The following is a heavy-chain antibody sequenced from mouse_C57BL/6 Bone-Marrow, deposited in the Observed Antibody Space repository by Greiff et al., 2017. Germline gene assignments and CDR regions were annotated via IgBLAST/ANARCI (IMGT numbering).Heavy chain of an antibody. Sequence: VQLQQSGPELVKPGASVKMSCKASGYTFTDYYMHWVKQSHGKSLEWIGYIIPSNGGTSYNQKFKGKATFTANTSSSTAYMELRSLTSEDSAVYYCAKRHGNRGPFAYGGQGTMVTVSA. CDR3: AKRHGNRGPFAY. CDR1: GYTFTDYY. J-gene: IGHJ3*01. CDR2: IIPSNGGT. D-gene: IGHD2-1*01. V-gene: IGHV1-22*01.